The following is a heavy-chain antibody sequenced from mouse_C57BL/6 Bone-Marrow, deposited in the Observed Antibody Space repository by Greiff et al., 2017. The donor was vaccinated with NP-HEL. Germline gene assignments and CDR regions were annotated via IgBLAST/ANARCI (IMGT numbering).Heavy chain of an antibody. CDR1: GYAFSSSW. D-gene: IGHD1-1*01. CDR3: ARSEYYGSSYYFDY. CDR2: IYPGDGDT. J-gene: IGHJ2*01. Sequence: QVQLKQSGPELVKPGASVKISCKASGYAFSSSWMNWVKQRPGKGLEWIGRIYPGDGDTNYNGKFKGKATLTADKSSSTAYMQLSSLTSEDSAVYFCARSEYYGSSYYFDYWGQGTTLTVSS. V-gene: IGHV1-82*01.